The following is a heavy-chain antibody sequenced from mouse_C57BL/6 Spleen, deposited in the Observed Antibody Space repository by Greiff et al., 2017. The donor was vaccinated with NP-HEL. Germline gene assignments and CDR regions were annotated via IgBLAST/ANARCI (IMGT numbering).Heavy chain of an antibody. Sequence: EVQLQQSGTVLARPGASVKMSCKTSGYTFTSYWMHWVKQRPGQGLEWIGAIYPGNSDTSYNQKFKGKAKLTAVTSASTAYMELSSLTNEDSAVYYCTRCYDYDDWFAYWGQGTLVTVSA. CDR3: TRCYDYDDWFAY. CDR2: IYPGNSDT. CDR1: GYTFTSYW. D-gene: IGHD2-4*01. J-gene: IGHJ3*01. V-gene: IGHV1-5*01.